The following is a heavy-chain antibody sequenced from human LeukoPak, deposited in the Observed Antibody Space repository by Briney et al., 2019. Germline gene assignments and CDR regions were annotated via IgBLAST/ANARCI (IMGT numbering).Heavy chain of an antibody. J-gene: IGHJ6*02. CDR2: MNPNSGNT. CDR3: ARVSDPSTYYDFWSGYYSQDYYYYGMDV. D-gene: IGHD3-3*01. Sequence: ASVKVSCKASGYTFTSYDINWVRQATGQGLEWMGWMNPNSGNTGYAQKFQGRVTMTRNTSISTAYMELSSLRSEDTAVYYCARVSDPSTYYDFWSGYYSQDYYYYGMDVWGQGTTVTVSS. CDR1: GYTFTSYD. V-gene: IGHV1-8*01.